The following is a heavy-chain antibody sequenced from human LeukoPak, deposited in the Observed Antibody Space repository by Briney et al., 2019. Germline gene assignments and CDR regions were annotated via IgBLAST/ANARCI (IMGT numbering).Heavy chain of an antibody. CDR3: ARNNGVDV. J-gene: IGHJ6*02. Sequence: GGSLRLSCAASGFALSSHWMTWVRQVSGRGPEWVANVNRDGSETYYLDSVKGRFTISKDNAKNSLYLQMNSLRAEDTALYHCARNNGVDVWGQGTTVIVSS. CDR2: VNRDGSET. CDR1: GFALSSHW. V-gene: IGHV3-7*03.